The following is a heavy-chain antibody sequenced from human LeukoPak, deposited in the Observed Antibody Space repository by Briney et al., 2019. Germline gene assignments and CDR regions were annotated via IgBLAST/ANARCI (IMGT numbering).Heavy chain of an antibody. CDR1: GCSFSSSSYY. Sequence: SETLSLTCTVSGCSFSSSSYYWVWLPQPTGKGLEWIGSIYYSGNTYYNPSLKSRVTISVDTSKNQFSLKLSSVTAADTAVHYCAREFYYWGQGTLVTVSS. V-gene: IGHV4-39*07. J-gene: IGHJ4*02. CDR2: IYYSGNT. CDR3: AREFYY.